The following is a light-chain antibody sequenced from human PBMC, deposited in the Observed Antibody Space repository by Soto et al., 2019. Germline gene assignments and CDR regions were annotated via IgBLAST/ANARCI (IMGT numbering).Light chain of an antibody. CDR1: QSLLNSDGHKY. CDR3: MQTLQTPST. CDR2: SGS. J-gene: IGKJ2*02. V-gene: IGKV2-28*01. Sequence: DIELTQSPLFLAVTPGEPASISCRSSQSLLNSDGHKYLDWYVQRPGQSPQLLLYSGSNRASGVPDRFSGSGSGTDFTLKIDAVEADDVGVYYCMQTLQTPSTFGQGTKLESK.